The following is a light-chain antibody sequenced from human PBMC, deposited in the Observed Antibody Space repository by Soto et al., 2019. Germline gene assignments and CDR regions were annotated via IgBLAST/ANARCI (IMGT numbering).Light chain of an antibody. V-gene: IGKV3-20*01. CDR2: GAS. CDR1: QSVSSSY. Sequence: EIVLTQSPGTLSLSPGERATLSCRASQSVSSSYLAWYQQKPGQAPRLLIYGASSRATGIPDRFSGSGSGTSFHLTISRLEAEDFGVYYCQQYGSSPLTFGGGTKVEIK. J-gene: IGKJ4*01. CDR3: QQYGSSPLT.